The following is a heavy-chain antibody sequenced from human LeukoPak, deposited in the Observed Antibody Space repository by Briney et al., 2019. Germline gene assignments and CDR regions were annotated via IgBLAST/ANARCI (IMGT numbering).Heavy chain of an antibody. CDR3: ARDPYGYWSGWYDY. CDR1: GYTFICNY. J-gene: IGHJ4*02. D-gene: IGHD3-3*01. V-gene: IGHV1-2*02. Sequence: ASVKVSCKASGYTFICNYMHWLRQAPGQGLEWMGWINPKSGGRNYARKFQGRVTMTRDTSINTVYMELSRLTSDDTAVYYCARDPYGYWSGWYDYWGQGTQVIVSS. CDR2: INPKSGGR.